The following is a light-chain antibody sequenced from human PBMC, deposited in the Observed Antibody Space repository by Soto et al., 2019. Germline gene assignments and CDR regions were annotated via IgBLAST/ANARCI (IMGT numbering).Light chain of an antibody. J-gene: IGKJ4*01. CDR2: GPS. CDR3: QQYNNWPALT. V-gene: IGKV3-15*01. Sequence: EIVMTQSPATLSVSPGERATLSCRASQSVSSNLAWYQQKPGQAPRLLIYGPSTRATGIPARFSGSGSGTEFPRTISSLQSEDFAIYYCQQYNNWPALTFGGGTKVEIK. CDR1: QSVSSN.